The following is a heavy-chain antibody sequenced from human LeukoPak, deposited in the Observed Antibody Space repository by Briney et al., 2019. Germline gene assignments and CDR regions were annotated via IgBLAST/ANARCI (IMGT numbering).Heavy chain of an antibody. J-gene: IGHJ6*02. CDR2: INPNSGGT. D-gene: IGHD6-6*01. CDR3: ARDKAWVAARPESFYYGMDV. Sequence: ASVKVSCKASGYTFTSYYMHWVRQAPGQGLEWMGWINPNSGGTNYAQKFQGRVTMTRDTSISTAYMELSRLRSDDTAVYYCARDKAWVAARPESFYYGMDVWGQGTTVTVSS. V-gene: IGHV1-2*02. CDR1: GYTFTSYY.